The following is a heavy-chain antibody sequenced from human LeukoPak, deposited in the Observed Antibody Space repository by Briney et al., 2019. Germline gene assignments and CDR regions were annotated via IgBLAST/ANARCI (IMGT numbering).Heavy chain of an antibody. CDR3: ARASYSYDINGWVPFDY. D-gene: IGHD3-22*01. CDR2: IYTSGST. Sequence: PSETLSLTCTVSGGSISSYYWSWIRQPAGKGLEWIGRIYTSGSTNYNPSLKSRVTMSVDTSKNQFSLKLSSVTAADTAVYYCARASYSYDINGWVPFDYWGQGTLVTVSS. CDR1: GGSISSYY. J-gene: IGHJ4*02. V-gene: IGHV4-4*07.